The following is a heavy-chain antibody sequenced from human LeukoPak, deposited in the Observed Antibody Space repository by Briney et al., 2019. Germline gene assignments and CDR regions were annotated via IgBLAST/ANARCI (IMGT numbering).Heavy chain of an antibody. J-gene: IGHJ6*03. D-gene: IGHD2-21*02. CDR3: TREFRVVRSMAVTPFSYYYMDV. Sequence: GGSLRLSCTASGFTFGDYAMSWVRQAPGKGLEWVGFIRSKAYGGTTEYAASVKGRFTISRDDSKSIAYLQMNSLKTEDTAVYYCTREFRVVRSMAVTPFSYYYMDVWGKGTTVTISS. CDR1: GFTFGDYA. V-gene: IGHV3-49*04. CDR2: IRSKAYGGTT.